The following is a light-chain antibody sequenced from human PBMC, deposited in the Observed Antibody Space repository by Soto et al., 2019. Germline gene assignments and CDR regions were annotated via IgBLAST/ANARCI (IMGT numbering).Light chain of an antibody. CDR2: LTS. V-gene: IGKV2-28*01. CDR3: MQTLRFWT. J-gene: IGKJ1*01. Sequence: DSVMTQSPLSLPVTPGEPASISCRSSQSLLHRDGYTYLDWYLQKPGQSPQLLIYLTSNRASGVPDRFGGSGSGTDFTLKISRVEAEDVGVYYCMQTLRFWTFGQGTKVDIK. CDR1: QSLLHRDGYTY.